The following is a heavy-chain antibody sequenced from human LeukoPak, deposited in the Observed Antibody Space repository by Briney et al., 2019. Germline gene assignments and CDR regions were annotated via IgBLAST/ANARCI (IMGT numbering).Heavy chain of an antibody. Sequence: ASVKVSCKASGYTFTSYGISWVRQAPGQGLEWMGWFSAYNGNTNYAQKLQGRVTMTTDTSTSTAYMELRSLRSDDTAVYYCAREASGSGSYPFDYWGQGTLVTVSS. CDR1: GYTFTSYG. J-gene: IGHJ4*02. CDR2: FSAYNGNT. CDR3: AREASGSGSYPFDY. V-gene: IGHV1-18*01. D-gene: IGHD1-26*01.